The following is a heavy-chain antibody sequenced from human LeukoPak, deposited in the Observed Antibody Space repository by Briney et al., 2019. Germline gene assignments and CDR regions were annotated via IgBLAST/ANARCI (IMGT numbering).Heavy chain of an antibody. CDR2: ISSSSSYI. J-gene: IGHJ6*02. D-gene: IGHD1-26*01. CDR1: GFTFSSYS. V-gene: IGHV3-21*01. Sequence: PGGSLRLSCAASGFTFSSYSMNWVRQAPGKGLEWVSSISSSSSYIYYADSVKGRFTISRDNAKNSLYLQMNSLRAEDTAVYYCAKDRKWELPYHVWGQGTTVTVSS. CDR3: AKDRKWELPYHV.